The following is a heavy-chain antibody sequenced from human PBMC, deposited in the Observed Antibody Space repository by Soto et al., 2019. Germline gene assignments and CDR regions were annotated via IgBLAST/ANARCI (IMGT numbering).Heavy chain of an antibody. D-gene: IGHD3-10*01. V-gene: IGHV3-30*18. CDR3: AKEAAFGEWYLDL. J-gene: IGHJ2*01. CDR1: GFSFSTYG. CDR2: VGDDGKAK. Sequence: QVQLVESGGGVVQPGNSLGLSCAGSGFSFSTYGMHWVRQAPGKGLEWVAVVGDDGKAKVYADSVKGRFTTSRDNSKKTLHLQMNSLRPEDTAIYYCAKEAAFGEWYLDLWGRGTLVTVSS.